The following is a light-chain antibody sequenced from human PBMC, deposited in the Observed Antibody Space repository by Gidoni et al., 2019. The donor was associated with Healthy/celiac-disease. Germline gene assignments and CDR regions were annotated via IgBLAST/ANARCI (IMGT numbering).Light chain of an antibody. J-gene: IGKJ5*01. V-gene: IGKV3-20*01. Sequence: EILFTQSPGTLSLSPGESATLSCRASQRISRRYLAWYQQKPGQAPRLLIYGASSRATGIPDRFSGSGSGTDFTLTISRLEPEDVAVYYCQQYGSSPITFGQGTRLEIK. CDR3: QQYGSSPIT. CDR2: GAS. CDR1: QRISRRY.